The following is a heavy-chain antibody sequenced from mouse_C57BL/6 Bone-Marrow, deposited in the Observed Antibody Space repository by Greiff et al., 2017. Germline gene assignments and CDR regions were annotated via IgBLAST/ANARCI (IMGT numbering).Heavy chain of an antibody. CDR2: INPYNGGT. D-gene: IGHD1-1*01. CDR1: GYTFTDYY. CDR3: ASHYYGSIFDY. V-gene: IGHV1-19*01. Sequence: EVQLQQSGPVLVKPGASVKMSCKASGYTFTDYYMNWVKQSHGKSLEWIGVINPYNGGTSYNQKFKGKATLTVDKSSSTAYMELNSLTSEDSAVYYCASHYYGSIFDYWGQGTTLTVSS. J-gene: IGHJ2*01.